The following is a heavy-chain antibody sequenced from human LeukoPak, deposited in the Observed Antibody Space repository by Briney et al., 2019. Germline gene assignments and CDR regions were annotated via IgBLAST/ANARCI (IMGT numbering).Heavy chain of an antibody. J-gene: IGHJ5*02. V-gene: IGHV4-30-2*01. CDR2: IYHSGST. Sequence: PSQTLSLTCTVSGGSISSGGYYWSWIRQPPGKGLEWIGYIYHSGSTYYNPSLKSRVTISVDRSKNQFSLKLSSVTAADTAVYYCARQYCSSTSCYWTGWFDPLGPGNPGHRLL. CDR1: GGSISSGGYY. CDR3: ARQYCSSTSCYWTGWFDP. D-gene: IGHD2-2*01.